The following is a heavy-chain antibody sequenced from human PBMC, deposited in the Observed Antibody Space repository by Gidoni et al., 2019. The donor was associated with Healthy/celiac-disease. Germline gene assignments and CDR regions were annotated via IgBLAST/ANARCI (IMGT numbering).Heavy chain of an antibody. Sequence: QVQLQQSGPGLVKPSQTLSLPCAISGDSVSSNSAAWNLIRHSPSRGLEWLGRTYYRSKLYNYYAVSVKSRITINPDTSKNQFSLQLNSVTPEDTAVYYCARGRDDYYDSSGYLGSGDWYFDLWCRGTLVTVSS. CDR3: ARGRDDYYDSSGYLGSGDWYFDL. J-gene: IGHJ2*01. D-gene: IGHD3-22*01. CDR2: TYYRSKLYN. CDR1: GDSVSSNSAA. V-gene: IGHV6-1*01.